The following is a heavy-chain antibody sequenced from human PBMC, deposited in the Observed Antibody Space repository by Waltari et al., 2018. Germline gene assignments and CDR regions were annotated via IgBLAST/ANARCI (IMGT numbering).Heavy chain of an antibody. CDR1: GFTFSTYW. J-gene: IGHJ6*02. Sequence: VQLGESGGGLVQTGGSMSLSCEASGFTFSTYWMCWVRQVPGKGLVWVSTITSDGSRTRYADSVKGRFTVSRDNAKNTLYLQMNSLRAEDTAVYYCASHRPGGYGMDVWGHGTTVTVSS. CDR2: ITSDGSRT. V-gene: IGHV3-74*01. D-gene: IGHD2-15*01. CDR3: ASHRPGGYGMDV.